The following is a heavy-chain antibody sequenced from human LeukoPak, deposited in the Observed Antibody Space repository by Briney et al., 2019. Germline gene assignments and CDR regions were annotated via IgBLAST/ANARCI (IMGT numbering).Heavy chain of an antibody. CDR3: AFSPLGFNYGYAY. Sequence: GSLRLSFAASGFTFISYAMNWVRPAPGKGLERVSSLSDGGHSSFYADSVKGRFTIYRDDSQNILYLQMNNLSGDDTALYYCAFSPLGFNYGYAYWGQGTLVTVSS. CDR2: LSDGGHSS. D-gene: IGHD5-18*01. V-gene: IGHV3-23*01. J-gene: IGHJ4*02. CDR1: GFTFISYA.